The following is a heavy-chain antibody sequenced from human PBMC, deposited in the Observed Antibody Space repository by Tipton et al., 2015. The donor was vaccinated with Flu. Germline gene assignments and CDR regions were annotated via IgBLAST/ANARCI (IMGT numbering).Heavy chain of an antibody. J-gene: IGHJ4*02. CDR3: ARAPDSIVGATVFDY. V-gene: IGHV4-59*01. CDR1: GGSISSYY. D-gene: IGHD1-26*01. CDR2: IYYSGST. Sequence: TLSLTCTVSGGSISSYYWSWIRQPPGKGLEWIGYIYYSGSTHYNPSLKSRVTISVDTSKNQFSLKLSSVTAADTAVYYCARAPDSIVGATVFDYWGQGTLVTVFS.